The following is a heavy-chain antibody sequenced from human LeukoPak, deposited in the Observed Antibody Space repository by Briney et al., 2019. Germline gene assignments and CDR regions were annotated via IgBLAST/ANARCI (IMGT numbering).Heavy chain of an antibody. CDR2: ISYDGSNK. J-gene: IGHJ4*02. V-gene: IGHV3-30*03. D-gene: IGHD6-13*01. CDR1: GFTFSSYG. CDR3: SSSPAGLLYY. Sequence: SGGSLRLSCAASGFTFSSYGMHWVRQAPGKGLEWVAVISYDGSNKYYADSVKGRFTISRDNSKNTLYLQMDSLRVEDTAMYYCSSSPAGLLYYWGQGTLVTVSS.